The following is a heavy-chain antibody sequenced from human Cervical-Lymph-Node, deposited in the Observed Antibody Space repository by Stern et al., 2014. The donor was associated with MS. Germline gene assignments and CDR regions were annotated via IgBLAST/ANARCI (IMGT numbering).Heavy chain of an antibody. J-gene: IGHJ4*02. CDR1: GDTFSIYA. D-gene: IGHD2-2*01. CDR2: ILPMFGTP. Sequence: MQLVESGAEVKKPGSSVRVSCKASGDTFSIYAFNWVRQAPGQGLEWMGGILPMFGTPNYAQKFLGRVTIIADESTSTMYLELSTLNSEDTAVYYCARARSSFDRSTHFDYWGQGTQVTVSS. V-gene: IGHV1-69*01. CDR3: ARARSSFDRSTHFDY.